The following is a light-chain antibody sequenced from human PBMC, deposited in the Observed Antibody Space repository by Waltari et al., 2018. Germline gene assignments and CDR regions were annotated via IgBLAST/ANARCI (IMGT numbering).Light chain of an antibody. CDR2: NAS. Sequence: DIQMTQSPSTLSASVGDTVTFTCRASESISTWLAWYQQRTGKATKLLIYNASYLEAGVPSRFSGRGAGAVFIRTISSLRPDDSATYYCQQYSNYYTFGQGTKLEIK. J-gene: IGKJ2*01. CDR1: ESISTW. CDR3: QQYSNYYT. V-gene: IGKV1-5*03.